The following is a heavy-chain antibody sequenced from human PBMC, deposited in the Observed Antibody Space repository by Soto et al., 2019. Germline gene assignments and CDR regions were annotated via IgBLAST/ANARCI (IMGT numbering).Heavy chain of an antibody. CDR2: ISSTTNYI. CDR3: ARESEDLTSNFDY. Sequence: GGSLRLSCAASGFTFTRYSMNWVRQAPGKGLEWVSSISSTTNYIYYADSMKGRFTVSRDNAKNSVCLEMNSLSAEDTAVYYCARESEDLTSNFDYRGQGTLVTVSS. J-gene: IGHJ4*02. CDR1: GFTFTRYS. V-gene: IGHV3-21*01.